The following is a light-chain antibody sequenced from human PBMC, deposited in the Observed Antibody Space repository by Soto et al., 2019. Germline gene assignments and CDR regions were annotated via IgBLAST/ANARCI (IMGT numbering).Light chain of an antibody. V-gene: IGLV2-23*01. J-gene: IGLJ1*01. CDR1: SVGSFLL. Sequence: QAVLTQPASVSGSPGQSITISCSGASVGSFLLVSRYQQHPGKAPKLILYEGSKRPSGISNRFSGDKSDHTASLTISGLQAEDEDDYYCCSYAGSGTFYVFGTGTKLTVL. CDR3: CSYAGSGTFYV. CDR2: EGS.